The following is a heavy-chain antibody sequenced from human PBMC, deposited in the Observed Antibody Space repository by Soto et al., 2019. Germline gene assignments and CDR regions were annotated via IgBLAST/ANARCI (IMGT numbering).Heavy chain of an antibody. CDR3: ARDLRNRWFDP. V-gene: IGHV4-39*02. CDR2: IYYSGST. CDR1: GGSISSSSYY. D-gene: IGHD4-17*01. J-gene: IGHJ5*02. Sequence: SETLSLTCTVPGGSISSSSYYWGWIRQPPGKGLEWIGSIYYSGSTYYNPSLKSRVTISVDTSKNQFSLKLSSVTAADTAVYYCARDLRNRWFDPWGQGTLVTVSS.